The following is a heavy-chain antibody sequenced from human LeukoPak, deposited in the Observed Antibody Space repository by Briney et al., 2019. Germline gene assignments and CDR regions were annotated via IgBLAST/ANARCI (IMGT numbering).Heavy chain of an antibody. CDR3: ARMVRGVIGFDY. J-gene: IGHJ4*02. CDR2: IYYSGST. V-gene: IGHV4-59*08. CDR1: GGSISSYY. D-gene: IGHD3-10*01. Sequence: SETLSLTCTVSGGSISSYYWSWIRRPPGKGLEWIGYIYYSGSTNYNPSLKSRVTISVDTSKNQFSLKLSSVTAADTAVYYCARMVRGVIGFDYWGQGTLVTVSS.